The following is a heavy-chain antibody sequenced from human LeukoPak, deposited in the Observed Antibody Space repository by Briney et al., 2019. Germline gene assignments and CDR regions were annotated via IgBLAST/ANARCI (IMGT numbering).Heavy chain of an antibody. D-gene: IGHD2-21*02. Sequence: ASVKVSCKASGGTFSSYAISWVRQAPGQGLEWMGGIIPIFGTANYAQKFQGRVTITADESTSTAYMELSSLRSEDTAVYYRARGGPRERSGGGDGIWGQGTMVTVSP. CDR2: IIPIFGTA. J-gene: IGHJ3*02. CDR1: GGTFSSYA. CDR3: ARGGPRERSGGGDGI. V-gene: IGHV1-69*13.